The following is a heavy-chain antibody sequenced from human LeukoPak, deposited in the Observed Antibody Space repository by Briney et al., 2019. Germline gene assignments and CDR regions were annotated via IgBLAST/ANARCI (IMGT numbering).Heavy chain of an antibody. V-gene: IGHV3-48*02. J-gene: IGHJ4*02. CDR3: ARVHDYIWGIYSHY. CDR1: GFTFSSYS. Sequence: PGGSLRLSCAASGFTFSSYSMNWVRQVPGKGLEWVSYISSSSSTIYYADSLKGRFTISRDNAKNSLYLQMNSLRDEDTAVYYCARVHDYIWGIYSHYWRQGPLVTVSS. CDR2: ISSSSSTI. D-gene: IGHD3-16*01.